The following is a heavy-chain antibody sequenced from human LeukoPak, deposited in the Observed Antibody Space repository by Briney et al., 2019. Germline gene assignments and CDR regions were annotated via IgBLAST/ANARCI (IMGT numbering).Heavy chain of an antibody. CDR3: ARGHTAVTRHFDF. D-gene: IGHD4-17*01. Sequence: GGSLRLSCAASGFTLRSNWMTWVRQAPGKGLEWVSIISSGSSAIFSADALKGRFTISRDDAKNLLYLDMNSLRAEDTAVYYCARGHTAVTRHFDFWGQGTLVTVSS. CDR2: ISSGSSAI. CDR1: GFTLRSNW. V-gene: IGHV3-21*01. J-gene: IGHJ4*02.